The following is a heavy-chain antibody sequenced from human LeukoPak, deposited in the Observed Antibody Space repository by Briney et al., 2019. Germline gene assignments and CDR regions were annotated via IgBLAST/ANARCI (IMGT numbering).Heavy chain of an antibody. V-gene: IGHV4-34*01. CDR2: VNHRGNI. Sequence: SETLSLTCTVYSASFSGYFWSRIRQPPGKGLEWIGEVNHRGNINYNPSLKSRVSISVDTSKNQFSLKLTSVTAADTAVYYCTRDRDGSGYPFRYWGQGTLATVSS. D-gene: IGHD3-10*01. J-gene: IGHJ4*02. CDR1: SASFSGYF. CDR3: TRDRDGSGYPFRY.